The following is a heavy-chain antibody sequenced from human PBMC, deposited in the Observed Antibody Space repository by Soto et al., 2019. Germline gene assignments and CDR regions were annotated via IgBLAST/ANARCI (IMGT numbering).Heavy chain of an antibody. CDR1: GYTFTSCG. J-gene: IGHJ5*02. Sequence: QVQLVQSGAEVKIPGASVKGHCKASGYTFTSCGISWARQAPGKGLEWMGWISAYNGNTDYLQKLQGRVTMTTDTSTSTAYMELRSLRSDDTAVYYCARDPSIAAAGTRFDPWGQGTLVTVSS. V-gene: IGHV1-18*01. D-gene: IGHD6-13*01. CDR2: ISAYNGNT. CDR3: ARDPSIAAAGTRFDP.